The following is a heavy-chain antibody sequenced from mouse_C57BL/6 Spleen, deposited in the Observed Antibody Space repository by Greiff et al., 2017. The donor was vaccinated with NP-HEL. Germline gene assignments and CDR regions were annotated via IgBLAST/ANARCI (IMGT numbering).Heavy chain of an antibody. Sequence: EVQGVESGGDLVKPGGSLKLSCAASGFTFSSYGMSWVRQTPDKRLEWVATISSGGSYTYYPDSVKGRFTISRDNAKNTLYLQMSSLKSEDTAMYYCARIYYGNYSYAMDYWGQGTSVTVSS. J-gene: IGHJ4*01. CDR3: ARIYYGNYSYAMDY. CDR1: GFTFSSYG. D-gene: IGHD2-1*01. CDR2: ISSGGSYT. V-gene: IGHV5-6*01.